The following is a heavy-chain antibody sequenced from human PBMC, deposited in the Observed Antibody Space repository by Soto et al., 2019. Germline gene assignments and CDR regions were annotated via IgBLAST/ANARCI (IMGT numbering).Heavy chain of an antibody. CDR1: GFTFSRNG. Sequence: GGSLRLSCATSGFTFSRNGMSWVRQAPGKGLDWVSGISGTGRNTYYADPVKGRFTISRDNSKNTLFLQMNSLRVEDTAVYYCAKNGLSDSPSAIDSWGQGTLVTSPQ. V-gene: IGHV3-23*01. CDR2: ISGTGRNT. CDR3: AKNGLSDSPSAIDS. J-gene: IGHJ4*02. D-gene: IGHD2-8*01.